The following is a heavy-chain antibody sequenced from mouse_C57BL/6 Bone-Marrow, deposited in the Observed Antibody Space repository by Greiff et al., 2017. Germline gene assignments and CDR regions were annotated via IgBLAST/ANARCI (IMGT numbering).Heavy chain of an antibody. CDR3: AKNPSYGYSWFAY. CDR2: IWRGGST. J-gene: IGHJ3*01. V-gene: IGHV2-5*01. D-gene: IGHD2-2*01. Sequence: QVQLQQSGPGLVQPSQSLSITCTVSGFSLTSYGVHWVRQSPGKGLEWLGVIWRGGSTDYNAAFMSRLSITKDNSKSQVFFKMNSLQADDTAIYYCAKNPSYGYSWFAYWGQGTLVTVSA. CDR1: GFSLTSYG.